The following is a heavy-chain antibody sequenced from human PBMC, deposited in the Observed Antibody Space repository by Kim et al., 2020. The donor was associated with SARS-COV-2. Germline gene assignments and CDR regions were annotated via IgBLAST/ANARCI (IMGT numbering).Heavy chain of an antibody. CDR1: GGTFSSYA. V-gene: IGHV1-69*13. D-gene: IGHD2-2*01. CDR2: IIPIFGTA. CDR3: ARVPYCSSTSCYSDYYYGMDV. Sequence: SVKVSCKASGGTFSSYAISWVRQAPGQGLEWMGGIIPIFGTANYAQKFQGRVTITADESTSTAYMELSSLRSEDTAVYYCARVPYCSSTSCYSDYYYGMDVWGQGTTVTVSS. J-gene: IGHJ6*02.